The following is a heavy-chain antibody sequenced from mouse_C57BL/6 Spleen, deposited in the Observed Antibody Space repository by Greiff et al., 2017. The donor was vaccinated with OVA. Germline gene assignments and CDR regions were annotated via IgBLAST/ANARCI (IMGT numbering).Heavy chain of an antibody. CDR3: AREGSSWFAY. CDR2: ISDGGSYT. CDR1: GFTFSSYA. Sequence: EVQVVESGGGLVKPGGSLKLSCAASGFTFSSYAMSWVRQTPEKRLEWVATISDGGSYTYYPDNVKGRFTISRDNAKNNLYLQMSHLKSEDTAMYYCAREGSSWFAYWGQGTLVTVSA. J-gene: IGHJ3*01. V-gene: IGHV5-4*01.